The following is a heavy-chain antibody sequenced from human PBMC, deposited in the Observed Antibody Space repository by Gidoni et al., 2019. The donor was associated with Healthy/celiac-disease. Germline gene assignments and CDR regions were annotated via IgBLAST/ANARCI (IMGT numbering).Heavy chain of an antibody. CDR3: ARVRDYGDYGVHDAFDI. D-gene: IGHD4-17*01. CDR2: ISYDGSNK. CDR1: GFPFSRYA. V-gene: IGHV3-30*01. Sequence: QVQLVESGGGVVQPGSSLRLSCAASGFPFSRYAMHCVRQAPGKGLEWVAVISYDGSNKYYADSVKGRFTISRDNSKNTLYLQMNSLRAEDTAVYYCARVRDYGDYGVHDAFDIWGQGTMVTVSS. J-gene: IGHJ3*02.